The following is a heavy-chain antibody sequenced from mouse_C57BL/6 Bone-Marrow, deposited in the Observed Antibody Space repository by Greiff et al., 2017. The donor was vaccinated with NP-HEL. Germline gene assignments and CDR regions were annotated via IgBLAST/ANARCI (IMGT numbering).Heavy chain of an antibody. CDR2: ISNLAYSI. CDR3: ARHHYYGSSYDAMDY. CDR1: GFTFSDYG. D-gene: IGHD1-1*01. J-gene: IGHJ4*01. V-gene: IGHV5-15*01. Sequence: EVKLVESGGGLVQPGGSLKLSCAASGFTFSDYGMAWVRQAPRKGPEWVAFISNLAYSIYYADTVTGRFTISRENAKNTLYLEMSSLRSEDTAMYYCARHHYYGSSYDAMDYWGQGTSVTVSS.